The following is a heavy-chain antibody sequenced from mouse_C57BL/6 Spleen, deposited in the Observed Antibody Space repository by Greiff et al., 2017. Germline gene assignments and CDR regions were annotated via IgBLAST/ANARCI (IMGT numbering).Heavy chain of an antibody. J-gene: IGHJ4*01. CDR2: IWSDGST. D-gene: IGHD3-2*02. CDR3: ARHDSSGPYAMDY. CDR1: GFSLTSYG. Sequence: VKLVESGPGLVAPSQSLSITCTVSGFSLTSYGVHWVRQPPGKGLEWLVVIWSDGSTTYNSALKSRLSISKDNSKSQVFLKMNSLQTDDTAMYYCARHDSSGPYAMDYWGQGTSVTVSS. V-gene: IGHV2-6-1*01.